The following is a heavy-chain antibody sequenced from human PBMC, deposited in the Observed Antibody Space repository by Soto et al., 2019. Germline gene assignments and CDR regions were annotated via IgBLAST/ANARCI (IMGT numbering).Heavy chain of an antibody. Sequence: QAQLVESGGGLVKPGGSLRLSSAASGFSFSEHYVSWIRQSPGKGFEWVSYTTPSGGDTFYTDSVKGRFTISRNNAMRSVDLQMNSLTVEDTAVYYCARGHYGLEVWGQGTTVTVSS. CDR2: TTPSGGDT. V-gene: IGHV3-11*01. CDR1: GFSFSEHY. J-gene: IGHJ6*02. CDR3: ARGHYGLEV.